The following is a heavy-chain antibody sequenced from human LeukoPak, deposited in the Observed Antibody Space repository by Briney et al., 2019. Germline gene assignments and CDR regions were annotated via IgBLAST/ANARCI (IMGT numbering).Heavy chain of an antibody. J-gene: IGHJ5*02. CDR3: ARRSSAFDP. CDR2: IYHSGST. CDR1: GYSISSGYY. Sequence: PSETLSLTCAVSGYSISSGYYWGWIRPPPGKGLEWIGTIYHSGSTYYNPSLKSRVTISVDRSKNQFSLKLSSVTAADTAVYYCARRSSAFDPWGQGTLVTVSS. V-gene: IGHV4-38-2*01. D-gene: IGHD3-3*01.